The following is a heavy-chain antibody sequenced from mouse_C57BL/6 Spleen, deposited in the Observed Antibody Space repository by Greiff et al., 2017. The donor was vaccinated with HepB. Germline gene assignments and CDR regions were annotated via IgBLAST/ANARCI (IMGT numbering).Heavy chain of an antibody. CDR1: GYAFSSSW. CDR2: IYPGDGDT. Sequence: QVQLQQSGPELVKPGASVKISCKASGYAFSSSWMNWVKQRPGKGLEWIGRIYPGDGDTNYNGKFKGKATLTADKSSSTAHMQLSSLTSEDSAVYFCERGGTGFDYWGQGTTLTVSS. CDR3: ERGGTGFDY. V-gene: IGHV1-82*01. D-gene: IGHD4-1*01. J-gene: IGHJ2*01.